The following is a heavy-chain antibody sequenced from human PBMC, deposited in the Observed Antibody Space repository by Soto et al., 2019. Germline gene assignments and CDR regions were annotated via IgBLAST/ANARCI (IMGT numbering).Heavy chain of an antibody. CDR2: ISGNDDNK. CDR1: EFTFSKYA. Sequence: EVQLLESGGGLVQPGGSLRLSCVASEFTFSKYAMSWVRQAPGKGLEWVSAISGNDDNKYYADSVKGRCIISRDNSKNTLDLQMNSLRANDAAVYYCATELSKSGVFVFDYWAQGIRVTVSS. V-gene: IGHV3-23*01. CDR3: ATELSKSGVFVFDY. J-gene: IGHJ4*02. D-gene: IGHD6-13*01.